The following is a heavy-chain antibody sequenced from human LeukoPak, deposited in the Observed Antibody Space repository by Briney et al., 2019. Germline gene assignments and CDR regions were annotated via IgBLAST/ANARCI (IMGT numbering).Heavy chain of an antibody. Sequence: ASVKVSCKASGYTFTSYAMHWVRQAPGQRLEWMGWINAGNGNTKYSQKFQGRVTMTRDMSTSTVYMELSSLRSEDTAVYYCARKSGGSGSYVPGSFDYWGQGTLVTVSS. V-gene: IGHV1-3*01. D-gene: IGHD3-10*01. CDR2: INAGNGNT. CDR1: GYTFTSYA. CDR3: ARKSGGSGSYVPGSFDY. J-gene: IGHJ4*02.